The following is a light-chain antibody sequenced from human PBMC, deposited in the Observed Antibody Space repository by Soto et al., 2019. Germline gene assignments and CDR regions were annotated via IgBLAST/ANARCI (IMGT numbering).Light chain of an antibody. V-gene: IGLV2-14*01. J-gene: IGLJ1*01. CDR3: SSYTSSSIYV. CDR2: DVS. Sequence: QSVLTQPASVSGSPGQSITISCTGTSSDVGGYNYVSWYQQHPGKAPKLMIYDVSNRPSGVSNRLSGSKSGNTASLTIFGLQAEDEADYYCSSYTSSSIYVFGTGTKVTVL. CDR1: SSDVGGYNY.